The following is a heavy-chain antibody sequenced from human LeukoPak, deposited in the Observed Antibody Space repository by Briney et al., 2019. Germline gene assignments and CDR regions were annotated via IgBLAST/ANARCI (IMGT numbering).Heavy chain of an antibody. D-gene: IGHD3-10*01. J-gene: IGHJ5*02. CDR2: IRYDGSKK. CDR3: ARESGITMLRGAHTP. CDR1: GFIFSSYG. V-gene: IGHV3-30*02. Sequence: GGSLRLSCAASGFIFSSYGMHWVRQAPGKGLEWVAFIRYDGSKKYYADSAKGRFTISRDNSKNTLYLQMNSLRAEDTAVYYCARESGITMLRGAHTPWGQGILVTVSS.